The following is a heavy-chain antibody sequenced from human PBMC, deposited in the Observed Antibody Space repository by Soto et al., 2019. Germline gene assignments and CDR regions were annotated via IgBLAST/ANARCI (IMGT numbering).Heavy chain of an antibody. Sequence: QVQLVESGGGVVQPGRSLRLSCAASGFTFSPYAMHWVRQAPGKGLEWVAVISYDGNNKNYADSVKGRLAISRDNSRNTLYLQMNSLRAEDTAVYDCARARLDTPALDYWGQGTLVTVSS. D-gene: IGHD2-2*01. J-gene: IGHJ4*02. CDR3: ARARLDTPALDY. CDR1: GFTFSPYA. CDR2: ISYDGNNK. V-gene: IGHV3-30*09.